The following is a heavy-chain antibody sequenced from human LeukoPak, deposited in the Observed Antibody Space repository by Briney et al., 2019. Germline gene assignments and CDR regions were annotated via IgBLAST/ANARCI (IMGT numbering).Heavy chain of an antibody. Sequence: GGSLRLSCAASGFTFSSYGMHWVRQAPGKGLEWVAFIRYDGSNKYYADSVKGRFTISRDNSENTLYLQMNSLRAEDTAVYYCAKSGSYRYYFDYWGQGTLVTVSS. D-gene: IGHD1-26*01. CDR3: AKSGSYRYYFDY. CDR1: GFTFSSYG. CDR2: IRYDGSNK. V-gene: IGHV3-30*02. J-gene: IGHJ4*02.